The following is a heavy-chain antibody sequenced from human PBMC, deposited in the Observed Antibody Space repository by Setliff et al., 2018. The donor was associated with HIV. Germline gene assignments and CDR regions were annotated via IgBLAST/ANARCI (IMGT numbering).Heavy chain of an antibody. Sequence: GGSLRLSCAASGFTFSSYAMSWVRQAPGKGLEWVSVISADGLTTFYADSVKGRFTISREDAKNSLFLQMNSLRAEDTAVYYCAKDARWNYVGFDYWGQGTLVTVSS. CDR3: AKDARWNYVGFDY. V-gene: IGHV3-23*01. J-gene: IGHJ4*02. CDR1: GFTFSSYA. CDR2: ISADGLTT. D-gene: IGHD1-7*01.